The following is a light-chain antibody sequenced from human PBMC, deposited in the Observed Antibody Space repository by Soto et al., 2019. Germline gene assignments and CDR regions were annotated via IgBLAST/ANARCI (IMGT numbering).Light chain of an antibody. Sequence: DIVMTQSPLSLSVTPGEPASISCRSSQSLLHTSGDNYLDWYLQRPGESPQLLIYLGSKRASGVSDRFSGSGSGTRFTLRISGVEAEDVGFYYCMQAQQIPRSFGQGPKVEIK. J-gene: IGKJ1*01. CDR3: MQAQQIPRS. V-gene: IGKV2-28*01. CDR1: QSLLHTSGDNY. CDR2: LGS.